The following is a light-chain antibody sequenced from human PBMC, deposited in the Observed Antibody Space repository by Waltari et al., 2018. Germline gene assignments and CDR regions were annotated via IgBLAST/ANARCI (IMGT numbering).Light chain of an antibody. Sequence: SYELTQPPSVSVSPGQTASITCSGDKLGDKYACWYQEKPGQSPCLGIYQDSKRPPGIPERFSGPKPGNTAPLTLSGAQAMDEGDYFCQAWDSSTSVFGTGTKVTVL. V-gene: IGLV3-1*01. J-gene: IGLJ1*01. CDR1: KLGDKY. CDR2: QDS. CDR3: QAWDSSTSV.